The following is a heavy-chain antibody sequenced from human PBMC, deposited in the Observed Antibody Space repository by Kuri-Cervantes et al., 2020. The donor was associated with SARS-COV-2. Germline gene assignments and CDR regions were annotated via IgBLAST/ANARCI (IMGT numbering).Heavy chain of an antibody. J-gene: IGHJ4*02. CDR3: ARAAHYYDSSGYSQETFDY. Sequence: ASVKVSCKASGYTFTGYYMHWVRQAPGQGLEWMGWINPNSGGTNYAQKFQGWVTMTRDTSISTAYMELSRLRSDDTAVYYCARAAHYYDSSGYSQETFDYWGQGTLVTVSS. CDR1: GYTFTGYY. D-gene: IGHD3-22*01. CDR2: INPNSGGT. V-gene: IGHV1-2*04.